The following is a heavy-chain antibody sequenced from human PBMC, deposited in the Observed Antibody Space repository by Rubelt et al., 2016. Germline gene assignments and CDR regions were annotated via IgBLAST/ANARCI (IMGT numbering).Heavy chain of an antibody. Sequence: EVQLLESGGGLVQPGGSLRLSCAASGFTVSSNYMSWVRQAPGKGLEWVSVIYSGGSTYYADSVEGRFTISRDNSKNTLYLQMKRRRAEETAVDYLASGRGPDYYYDGMDVWGQGTTVTVSS. CDR1: GFTVSSNY. D-gene: IGHD1-1*01. CDR2: IYSGGST. J-gene: IGHJ6*02. V-gene: IGHV3-53*01. CDR3: ASGRGPDYYYDGMDV.